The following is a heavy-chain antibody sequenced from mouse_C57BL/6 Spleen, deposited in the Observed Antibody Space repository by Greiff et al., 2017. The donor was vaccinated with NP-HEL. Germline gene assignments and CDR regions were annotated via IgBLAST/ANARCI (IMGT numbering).Heavy chain of an antibody. V-gene: IGHV12-3*01. CDR3: AGDHDGYWYFDV. J-gene: IGHJ1*03. CDR1: GFPITSGYY. CDR2: ITHSGET. Sequence: VMLVESGPGLVKPSQSLFLTCSITGFPITSGYYWIWIRQSPGKPLEWMGYITHSGETFYNPSLQSPISITRETSKNQFFLQLNSVTTEDTAMYYCAGDHDGYWYFDVWGTGTTVTVSS. D-gene: IGHD2-3*01.